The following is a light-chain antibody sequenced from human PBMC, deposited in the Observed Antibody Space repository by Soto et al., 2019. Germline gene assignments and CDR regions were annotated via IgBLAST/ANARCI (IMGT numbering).Light chain of an antibody. CDR2: AAS. Sequence: DIRMTQSPSSLSASVGDRVTIXXRASQGISTYLNWYQQKPGKAPKVLIYAASSLQSGVPSRFSGSGSGTDFTLTISSLEPEDFAVYYCQQRSNWLTFGGGTKVDIK. V-gene: IGKV1-39*01. J-gene: IGKJ4*01. CDR1: QGISTY. CDR3: QQRSNWLT.